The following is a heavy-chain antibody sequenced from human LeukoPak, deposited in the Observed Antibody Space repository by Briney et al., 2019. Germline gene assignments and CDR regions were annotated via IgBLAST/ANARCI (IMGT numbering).Heavy chain of an antibody. V-gene: IGHV3-30-3*01. CDR2: ISYDGSNK. Sequence: GGSLRLSCAASGSTFSSYAMHWVRQAPGKGLEWVAVISYDGSNKFYADSVKGRFTISRDNSKNTLYLQMNSLRAEDTAVYYCARDWSRFGELLYYWGQGTLVTVSS. D-gene: IGHD3-10*01. CDR1: GSTFSSYA. J-gene: IGHJ4*02. CDR3: ARDWSRFGELLYY.